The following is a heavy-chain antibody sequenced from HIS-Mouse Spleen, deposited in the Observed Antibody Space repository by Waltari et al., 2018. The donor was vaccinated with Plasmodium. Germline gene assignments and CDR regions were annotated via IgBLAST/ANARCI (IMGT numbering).Heavy chain of an antibody. CDR3: ASSWYWYFDL. Sequence: EVQLVESGGGLVQPGGSVGLSWAASGSPFGSYWMSWFRQAPGKGLEWVANIKQDGSEKYYVDSVKGRFTISRDNAKNSLYLQMNSLRAEDTAVYYCASSWYWYFDLWGRGTLVTVSS. V-gene: IGHV3-7*01. CDR1: GSPFGSYW. CDR2: IKQDGSEK. D-gene: IGHD6-13*01. J-gene: IGHJ2*01.